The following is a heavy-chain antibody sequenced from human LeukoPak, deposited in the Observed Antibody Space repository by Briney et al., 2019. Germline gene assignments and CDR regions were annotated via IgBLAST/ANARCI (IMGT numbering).Heavy chain of an antibody. D-gene: IGHD6-6*01. V-gene: IGHV4-34*01. CDR3: ARGGVIAARPGGYYFDY. Sequence: PSETLSLTCAVYGGSFSGYYWSWIRQPPGKGLEWIGEINHSGSTNYNPSLKSRVTISVDTFKNQFSLKLGSVTAADTAVYYCARGGVIAARPGGYYFDYWGQGALVTVSS. CDR1: GGSFSGYY. CDR2: INHSGST. J-gene: IGHJ4*02.